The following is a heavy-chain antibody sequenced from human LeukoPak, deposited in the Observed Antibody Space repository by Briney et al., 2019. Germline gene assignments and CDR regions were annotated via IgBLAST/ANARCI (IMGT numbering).Heavy chain of an antibody. CDR3: ASRDLRDDRRGYYFDY. CDR1: GGSISSGGYS. J-gene: IGHJ4*02. Sequence: SETLSLTCAVSGGSISSGGYSWSWIRQPPGKGLEWIGYIYHSGSTYYNPSLKSRVTISVDRSKNQFSLKLSSVTAADTAVYYRASRDLRDDRRGYYFDYWGQGTLVTVSS. V-gene: IGHV4-30-2*01. D-gene: IGHD5-24*01. CDR2: IYHSGST.